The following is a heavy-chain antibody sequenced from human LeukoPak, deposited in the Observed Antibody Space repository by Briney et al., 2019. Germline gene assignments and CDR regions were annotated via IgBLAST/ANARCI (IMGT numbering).Heavy chain of an antibody. V-gene: IGHV1-2*02. Sequence: ASVKVSCKASGYTFTGYYMHWVRQAPGQGLEWMGWINPNSGGTNYAQKFQGRVTMTRDTSISTAYMELSRLRSDDTAVYYCARVKADTAMVKYYYYYYMDVWGKGTTVTISS. CDR1: GYTFTGYY. J-gene: IGHJ6*03. CDR2: INPNSGGT. D-gene: IGHD5-18*01. CDR3: ARVKADTAMVKYYYYYYMDV.